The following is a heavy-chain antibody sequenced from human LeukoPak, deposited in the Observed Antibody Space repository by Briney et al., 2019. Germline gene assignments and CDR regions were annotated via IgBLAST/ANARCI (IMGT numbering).Heavy chain of an antibody. V-gene: IGHV1-18*01. CDR3: VRDPEHDSSGQSWFDP. D-gene: IGHD3-22*01. CDR2: ISAYNGNT. J-gene: IGHJ5*02. CDR1: GYTFTSYG. Sequence: ASMKVSCKASGYTFTSYGISWVRQAPGQGLEWMGWISAYNGNTNYAQKLQGRVTMTTDTSTSTAYMELRSLRSDDTAVYYCVRDPEHDSSGQSWFDPWGQGTLVTVSS.